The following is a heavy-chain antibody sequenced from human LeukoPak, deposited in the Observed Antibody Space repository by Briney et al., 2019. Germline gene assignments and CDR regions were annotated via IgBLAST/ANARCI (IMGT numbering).Heavy chain of an antibody. CDR1: GGSFSGYY. CDR2: INHSGST. J-gene: IGHJ4*02. Sequence: SETLSLTCAVYGGSFSGYYWSWIRQPPGNGLGWIGEINHSGSTNYNPSLKSRVTISVDTSKNQFSLKLSSVTAADTAVYYCASSGVYDILTGRAGFDYWGQGTLVTVSS. CDR3: ASSGVYDILTGRAGFDY. D-gene: IGHD3-9*01. V-gene: IGHV4-34*01.